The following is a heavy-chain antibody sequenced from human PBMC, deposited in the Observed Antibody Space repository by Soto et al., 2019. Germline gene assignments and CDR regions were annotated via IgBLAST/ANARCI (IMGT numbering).Heavy chain of an antibody. J-gene: IGHJ4*02. CDR1: GGTFSSYT. V-gene: IGHV1-69*02. CDR2: IIPMLGIA. D-gene: IGHD5-18*01. Sequence: SVKVSCKDSGGTFSSYTCSWVRQATGKGLEWMGRIIPMLGIANYAQKFQGRVTITADKSTSTAYMELSSLRSEDTAVYYCANRGYSYGFVIYWGQGTLVTVS. CDR3: ANRGYSYGFVIY.